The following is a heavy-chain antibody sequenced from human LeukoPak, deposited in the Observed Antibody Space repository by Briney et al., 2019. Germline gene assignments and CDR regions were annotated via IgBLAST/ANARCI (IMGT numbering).Heavy chain of an antibody. Sequence: KSGGSLRLSCAASGFTFSSYSMNWVRQAPGKGLEWVSSISSSSSYIYYADSVKGRFTISRDNAKNSLYLQMNSLRAEDTAFYYCARDPEGYFYGSGKTYYYGMDVWGQGTTVTVSS. D-gene: IGHD3-10*01. CDR1: GFTFSSYS. CDR3: ARDPEGYFYGSGKTYYYGMDV. V-gene: IGHV3-21*01. CDR2: ISSSSSYI. J-gene: IGHJ6*02.